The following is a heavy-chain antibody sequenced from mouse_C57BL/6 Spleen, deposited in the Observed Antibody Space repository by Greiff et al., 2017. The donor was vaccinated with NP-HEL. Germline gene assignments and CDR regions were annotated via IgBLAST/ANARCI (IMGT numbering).Heavy chain of an antibody. CDR1: GYAFSSSW. CDR3: ARSFTTGDY. CDR2: IYPGDGDT. D-gene: IGHD1-1*01. J-gene: IGHJ2*01. Sequence: QVQLQQSGPELVKPGASVKISCKASGYAFSSSWMNWVKQRPGKGLEWIGRIYPGDGDTNYNGKFKGKATLTADKSSSTAYMQLSSLTSEDSAVYFCARSFTTGDYWGQGTTLTVSS. V-gene: IGHV1-82*01.